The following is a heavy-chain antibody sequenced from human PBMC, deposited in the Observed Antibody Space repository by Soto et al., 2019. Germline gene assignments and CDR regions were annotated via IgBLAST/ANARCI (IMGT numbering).Heavy chain of an antibody. CDR3: ARDRPTSTIRARDYYYAMDV. CDR2: ISSYNGNT. CDR1: GYTFITYG. V-gene: IGHV1-18*01. D-gene: IGHD2-2*02. Sequence: QVQLVQSGAEVKKPGASVKVSCKASGYTFITYGISWVRPAPGQGLEWMGWISSYNGNTNYAQKLQGRGTMTTDTSTTTAYMELRSLRSDDTAVYYCARDRPTSTIRARDYYYAMDVWGQGTTVTVSS. J-gene: IGHJ6*02.